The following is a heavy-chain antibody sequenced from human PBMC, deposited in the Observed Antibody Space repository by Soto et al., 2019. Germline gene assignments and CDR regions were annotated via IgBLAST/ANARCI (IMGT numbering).Heavy chain of an antibody. Sequence: ASVKVSCKASGYTFTGYYMHWVRQAPGQGLEWMGWINPNSGGTNYAQKFQGWVAMTRDTSISTAYMELSRLRSDDTAVYYCARAGMVRVVPPYLHYYDVMDVWGRGSTDTGSS. D-gene: IGHD3-10*01. J-gene: IGHJ6*02. CDR2: INPNSGGT. CDR3: ARAGMVRVVPPYLHYYDVMDV. CDR1: GYTFTGYY. V-gene: IGHV1-2*04.